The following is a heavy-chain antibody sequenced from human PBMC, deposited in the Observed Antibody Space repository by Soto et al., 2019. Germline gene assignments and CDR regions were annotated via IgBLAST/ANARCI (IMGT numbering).Heavy chain of an antibody. D-gene: IGHD4-17*01. CDR3: ARGEEYDYGDDSFDY. V-gene: IGHV4-4*02. Sequence: QVQLQESGPGLVKPSGTLSLTCAVSGGSISSSNWWSWVRQPPGKGLEWIGEIYHSGSTNYNPSLKIRVTISVDKSKNQFSLKLSSVTAADTAVYYCARGEEYDYGDDSFDYWGQGTLVTVSS. CDR1: GGSISSSNW. CDR2: IYHSGST. J-gene: IGHJ4*02.